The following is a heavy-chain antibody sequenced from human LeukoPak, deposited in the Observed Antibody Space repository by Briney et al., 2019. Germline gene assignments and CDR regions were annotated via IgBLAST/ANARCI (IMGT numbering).Heavy chain of an antibody. CDR2: INPNSGGT. Sequence: ASVKVSCKASGYTFTGYYMHWVRQAPGQGLEWMGWINPNSGGTNYAQKFQGRVTMTRDTSISTAYMELSRLRSDDTAVYYCARDNYGGDWFDPWGQGTLVTVSS. J-gene: IGHJ5*02. D-gene: IGHD4-23*01. CDR3: ARDNYGGDWFDP. CDR1: GYTFTGYY. V-gene: IGHV1-2*02.